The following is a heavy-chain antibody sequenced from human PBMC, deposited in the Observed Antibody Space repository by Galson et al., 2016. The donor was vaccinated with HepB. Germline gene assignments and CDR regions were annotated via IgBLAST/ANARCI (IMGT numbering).Heavy chain of an antibody. Sequence: LRLSCAASGFTFRNYGMTWVRQAPGKGLEVVSSISRSGDSTDYADSVKGRFTISRDNSKNTPSLQMNSLTADDTAIYYCVQGGTAPAVWGKGTTVTVSS. CDR1: GFTFRNYG. CDR2: ISRSGDST. D-gene: IGHD1-1*01. V-gene: IGHV3-23*01. J-gene: IGHJ6*04. CDR3: VQGGTAPAV.